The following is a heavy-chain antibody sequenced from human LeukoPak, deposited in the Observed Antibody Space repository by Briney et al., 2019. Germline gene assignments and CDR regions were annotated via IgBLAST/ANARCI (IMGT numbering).Heavy chain of an antibody. CDR3: ARDGSPLCSGGSCYRVDFFDY. CDR2: INPNSGGT. D-gene: IGHD2-15*01. J-gene: IGHJ4*02. CDR1: GYTFTGYY. Sequence: ASVKVSCKASGYTFTGYYMHWVRQAPGQGLEWMGWINPNSGGTNYAQKFQGRVTMTRDTSISTAYMELSRLRSDDTAVYYCARDGSPLCSGGSCYRVDFFDYWGQGTLVTVSS. V-gene: IGHV1-2*02.